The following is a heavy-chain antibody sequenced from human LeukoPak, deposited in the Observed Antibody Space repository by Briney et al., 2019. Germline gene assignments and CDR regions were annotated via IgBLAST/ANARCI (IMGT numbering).Heavy chain of an antibody. CDR3: ARTFSESYYYYGMDV. J-gene: IGHJ6*02. CDR2: MYYSGRT. CDR1: GGSISSYY. D-gene: IGHD1-26*01. V-gene: IGHV4-59*01. Sequence: SETLSLTCTVSGGSISSYYWSWIRQPPGKGLEWIGYMYYSGRTNYNPSLKSRVTISADTSKNQFSLKLSSVTAADTAVYYGARTFSESYYYYGMDVWGQGTTVTVSS.